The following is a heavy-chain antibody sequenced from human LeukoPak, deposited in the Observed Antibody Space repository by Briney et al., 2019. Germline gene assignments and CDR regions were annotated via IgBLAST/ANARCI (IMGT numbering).Heavy chain of an antibody. CDR1: GFTFSSYS. Sequence: GGSLRLSCAASGFTFSSYSMNWVRQAPGKGLEWVSSISSSSSYIYYADSVKGRFTISRDNAKNSLYLQMNSLRAEDTAVYYCARDFDFGGSCYNWGQGTLVTVSS. CDR3: ARDFDFGGSCYN. V-gene: IGHV3-21*01. J-gene: IGHJ4*02. D-gene: IGHD2-15*01. CDR2: ISSSSSYI.